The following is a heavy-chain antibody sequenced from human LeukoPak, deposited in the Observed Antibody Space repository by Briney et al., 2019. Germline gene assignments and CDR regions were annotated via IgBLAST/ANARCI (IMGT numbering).Heavy chain of an antibody. CDR2: ISAYSGNT. CDR3: ARTHDYDNLPDY. J-gene: IGHJ4*02. CDR1: GYTFNRYG. Sequence: GASVKVSCKASGYTFNRYGFSWVRQAPGQGLECLGWISAYSGNTKYAQNFQDRVTMTTDASTSTAYMELRSLTSDDTAVYFCARTHDYDNLPDYWGQGTLVAVSS. V-gene: IGHV1-18*01. D-gene: IGHD4-17*01.